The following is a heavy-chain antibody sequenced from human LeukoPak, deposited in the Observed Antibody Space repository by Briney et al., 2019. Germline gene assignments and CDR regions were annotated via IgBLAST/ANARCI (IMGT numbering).Heavy chain of an antibody. CDR3: ARWGGSSWPPFDY. J-gene: IGHJ4*02. CDR2: ITRSGGST. CDR1: GFTFSSYA. D-gene: IGHD6-13*01. Sequence: PGGSLRLSCAASGFTFSSYAMGWVRQAPGKGLEWVSSITRSGGSTYYAGSVKGQFTISRDNSKNTVYLQMNSLRAEDTAVYYCARWGGSSWPPFDYWGQGTLVTVSS. V-gene: IGHV3-23*01.